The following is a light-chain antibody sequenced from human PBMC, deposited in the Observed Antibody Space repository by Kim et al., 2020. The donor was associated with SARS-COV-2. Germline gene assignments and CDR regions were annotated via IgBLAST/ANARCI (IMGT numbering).Light chain of an antibody. J-gene: IGLJ1*01. CDR1: NIGAKS. CDR2: YDS. Sequence: PGTAASITRVVNNIGAKSAHWYQQKPGQAPLLVISYDSDRPSGIPERSSVANAGNTATLTISRVDAEDEADYYCQVWDSGSDHYVFGSGTKVTVL. CDR3: QVWDSGSDHYV. V-gene: IGLV3-21*04.